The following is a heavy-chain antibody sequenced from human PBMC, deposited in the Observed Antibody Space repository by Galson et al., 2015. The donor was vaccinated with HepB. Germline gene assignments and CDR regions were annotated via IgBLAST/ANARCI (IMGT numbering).Heavy chain of an antibody. V-gene: IGHV4-31*03. D-gene: IGHD3-16*01. CDR2: ISYSEST. Sequence: TLSLTCTVSGGSISGGDYYWTWIRQHPGKGLEWIGYISYSESTYYNPSLKSRVTISVDTSKNQFSLKLSSMTAADTAVYYCVREKFGSPGGMDVWGQGTTVTVSS. CDR1: GGSISGGDYY. J-gene: IGHJ6*02. CDR3: VREKFGSPGGMDV.